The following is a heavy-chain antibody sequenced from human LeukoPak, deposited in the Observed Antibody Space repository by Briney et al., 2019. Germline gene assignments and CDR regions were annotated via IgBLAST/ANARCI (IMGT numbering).Heavy chain of an antibody. CDR2: INHSGST. Sequence: SETLSLTCAVYGGSFSGYYWSWIRQPPGKGLEGIGEINHSGSTNYNPSLKSRVTISVDTSKNQFSLKLSSVTAADTAVYYCARVAGYCSGGSCYRGGWFDPWGQGTLVTVSS. CDR1: GGSFSGYY. D-gene: IGHD2-15*01. CDR3: ARVAGYCSGGSCYRGGWFDP. V-gene: IGHV4-34*01. J-gene: IGHJ5*02.